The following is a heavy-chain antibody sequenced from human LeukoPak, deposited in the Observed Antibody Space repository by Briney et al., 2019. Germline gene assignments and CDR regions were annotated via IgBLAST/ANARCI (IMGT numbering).Heavy chain of an antibody. CDR1: GLTFSSYW. CDR3: AREAPYLIRQQLVRLLDF. J-gene: IGHJ4*02. D-gene: IGHD1-1*01. V-gene: IGHV3-7*01. Sequence: GALRLSCAASGLTFSSYWMSWVRQAPGKGLEWVANIKQDGSEKYYVDSVKGRFTISRDNAKNSLYLQMNSLRAEDTAVYYCAREAPYLIRQQLVRLLDFWGQGTLVTVSS. CDR2: IKQDGSEK.